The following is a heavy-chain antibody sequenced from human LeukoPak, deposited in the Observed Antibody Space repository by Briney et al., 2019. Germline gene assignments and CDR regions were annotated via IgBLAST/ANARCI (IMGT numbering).Heavy chain of an antibody. J-gene: IGHJ6*02. Sequence: GGSLRLSCAASGFTFSSYGMHWVRQAPGKGLEWVAVIWYDGGNKYYADSVKGRFTISRDNSKNTLYLQMNSLRAEDTAVYYCARPRRDGYNSYYYYYGMDVWGQGTTVTVSS. CDR3: ARPRRDGYNSYYYYYGMDV. CDR1: GFTFSSYG. CDR2: IWYDGGNK. V-gene: IGHV3-33*01. D-gene: IGHD5-24*01.